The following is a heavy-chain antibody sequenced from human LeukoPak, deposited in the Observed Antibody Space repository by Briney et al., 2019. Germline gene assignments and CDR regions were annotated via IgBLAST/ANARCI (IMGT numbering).Heavy chain of an antibody. CDR1: GDSISNSRC. D-gene: IGHD1-26*01. J-gene: IGHJ4*02. Sequence: SETLSLTCTVSGDSISNSRCWTWVRHSPGKGLEWIGEIYRGGSAKYNPSLKSRVTMSMDKSKNQFSLELNSVTAADTAVYYCARVGYNGFGVLDYWGQGNLVTVSS. CDR2: IYRGGSA. CDR3: ARVGYNGFGVLDY. V-gene: IGHV4-4*02.